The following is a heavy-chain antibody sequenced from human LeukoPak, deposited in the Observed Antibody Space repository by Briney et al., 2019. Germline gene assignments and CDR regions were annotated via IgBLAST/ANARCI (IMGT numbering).Heavy chain of an antibody. CDR2: ISSSSSYI. J-gene: IGHJ4*02. CDR3: ARDEYSGYVHFDY. V-gene: IGHV3-21*01. D-gene: IGHD5-12*01. CDR1: GFTFSSYS. Sequence: GGSLRLSCAASGFTFSSYSMNWVRQAPGKGLEWVSSISSSSSYIYYADSVKGRFTISRDNAKNLLYLQMNSLRAEDTAVYYCARDEYSGYVHFDYWGQGTLVTVSS.